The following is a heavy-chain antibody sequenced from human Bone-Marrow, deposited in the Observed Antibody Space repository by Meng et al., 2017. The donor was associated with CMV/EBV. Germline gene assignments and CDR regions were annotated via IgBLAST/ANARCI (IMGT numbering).Heavy chain of an antibody. Sequence: ASVKVSCKASGYTFTSYGISWVRQAPGQGLEWMGWISAYNGNTNYAQKLQGRVTMTTDTSTSTAYMELRSLRSDDTAVDYCARAVVVVPAAIQYYYYGMDVWGQGTTVTVSS. D-gene: IGHD2-2*01. CDR3: ARAVVVVPAAIQYYYYGMDV. CDR1: GYTFTSYG. CDR2: ISAYNGNT. V-gene: IGHV1-18*01. J-gene: IGHJ6*02.